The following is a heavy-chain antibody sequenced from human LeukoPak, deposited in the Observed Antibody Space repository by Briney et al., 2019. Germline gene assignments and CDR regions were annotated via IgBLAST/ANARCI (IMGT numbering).Heavy chain of an antibody. Sequence: PSETLSLTCTVSGGSISSSSYYWGWIRQPPGKGLEWIGSIYYSGSTYYNPSLKSRVTISVDTSKNQFSLKLSSVTAADTAVYYCATRRDYCSSTSCWEDYWGQGTPVTVSS. CDR1: GGSISSSSYY. J-gene: IGHJ4*02. V-gene: IGHV4-39*01. CDR3: ATRRDYCSSTSCWEDY. D-gene: IGHD2-2*01. CDR2: IYYSGST.